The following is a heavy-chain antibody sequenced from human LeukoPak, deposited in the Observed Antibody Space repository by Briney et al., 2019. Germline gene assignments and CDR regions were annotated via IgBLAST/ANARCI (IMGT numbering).Heavy chain of an antibody. CDR3: ARMFRRTLTGYVDY. V-gene: IGHV1-8*01. D-gene: IGHD3-9*01. J-gene: IGHJ4*02. Sequence: GASVKVSCKASEYTFTSYDINWVRQATGQGLEWMGWMNTNNGNTGYALKFQDRVTMTRNTSISTAYMELSSLRSEDTAVYYCARMFRRTLTGYVDYWGQGTLVTVSS. CDR1: EYTFTSYD. CDR2: MNTNNGNT.